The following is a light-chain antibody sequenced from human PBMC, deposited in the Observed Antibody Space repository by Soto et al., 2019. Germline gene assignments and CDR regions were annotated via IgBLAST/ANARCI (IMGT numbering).Light chain of an antibody. CDR3: GTWDSSLTTFV. Sequence: QSVLMQPPSVSAAPGQKVTMSCSGSSSNIGKYYVSWHQQLPGTAPKLLIYENDKRPSGIPDRFSGSKSGTSATLGITGLQTGDEADYYCGTWDSSLTTFVFGTGTKLTVL. J-gene: IGLJ1*01. CDR2: END. CDR1: SSNIGKYY. V-gene: IGLV1-51*02.